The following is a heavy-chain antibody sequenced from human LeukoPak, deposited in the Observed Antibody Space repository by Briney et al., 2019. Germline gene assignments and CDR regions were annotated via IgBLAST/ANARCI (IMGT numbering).Heavy chain of an antibody. CDR2: ISYDGSNK. J-gene: IGHJ5*02. V-gene: IGHV3-30*18. D-gene: IGHD6-19*01. CDR1: GFTFSSYG. Sequence: GGSLRLSCAASGFTFSSYGMHWVRQAPGKGLEWVAVISYDGSNKYYADSVKGRSTISRDNSKNTLYLQMNSLRAEDTAVYYCAKEIAVAGTRWFDPWGQGTLVTVSS. CDR3: AKEIAVAGTRWFDP.